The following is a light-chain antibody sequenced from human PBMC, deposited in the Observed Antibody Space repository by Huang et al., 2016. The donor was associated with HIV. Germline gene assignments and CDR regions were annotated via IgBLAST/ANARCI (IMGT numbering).Light chain of an antibody. V-gene: IGKV3-15*01. CDR3: QQYNNWAKVFT. CDR1: QSVSSN. J-gene: IGKJ3*01. Sequence: EIVMTQSPATLSVSPGERATLSCRASQSVSSNLAWYQQNPGQAPRLLIYGASTRATVIPARFSGSGSGTEFTLTIGSLQAEECAVYYCQQYNNWAKVFTFGPGTKVDIK. CDR2: GAS.